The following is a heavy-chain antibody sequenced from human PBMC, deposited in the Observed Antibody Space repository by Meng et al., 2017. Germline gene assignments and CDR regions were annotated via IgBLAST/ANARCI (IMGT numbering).Heavy chain of an antibody. CDR2: ISYDGSNK. CDR3: ARGQYSSSWYRGYYYYGMDV. D-gene: IGHD6-13*01. J-gene: IGHJ6*02. V-gene: IGHV3-30*04. CDR1: GFTFSSYA. Sequence: GESLKISCAASGFTFSSYAMHWVRQAPGKGLEWVAVISYDGSNKYYADSVNGRFTISRDNSKNTLYLQMNSLRAEDTAVYYCARGQYSSSWYRGYYYYGMDVWGQGTTVTVSS.